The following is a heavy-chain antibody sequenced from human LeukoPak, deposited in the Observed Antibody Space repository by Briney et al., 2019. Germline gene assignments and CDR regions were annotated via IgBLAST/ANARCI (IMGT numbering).Heavy chain of an antibody. D-gene: IGHD6-19*01. CDR1: GYSFTNYW. Sequence: GESLKISCKGSGYSFTNYWLGWVRQMPGKGMEWMGIIYPSDSDTKYSPSFQGQVTISADKSISTAYLHWSSLRASDTAMYYCATTFGSSGWTFHYWGQETLVTVSS. CDR3: ATTFGSSGWTFHY. CDR2: IYPSDSDT. V-gene: IGHV5-51*01. J-gene: IGHJ4*02.